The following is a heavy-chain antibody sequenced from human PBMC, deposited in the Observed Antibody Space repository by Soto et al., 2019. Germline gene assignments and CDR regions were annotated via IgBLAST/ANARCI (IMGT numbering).Heavy chain of an antibody. D-gene: IGHD3-10*01. CDR3: AKELTRAVRGYYYYGMGV. V-gene: IGHV3-23*01. Sequence: GGSLRLSCAASGFTFSSYAMSWVRQAPGKGLEWVSAISGSGGSTYYADSVKGRFTISRDNSKNTLYLQMNSLRAEDTAVYYCAKELTRAVRGYYYYGMGVWGQGTTVTVSS. CDR1: GFTFSSYA. CDR2: ISGSGGST. J-gene: IGHJ6*02.